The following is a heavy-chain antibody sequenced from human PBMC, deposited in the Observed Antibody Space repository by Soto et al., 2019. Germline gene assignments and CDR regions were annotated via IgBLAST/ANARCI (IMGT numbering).Heavy chain of an antibody. CDR1: GFTFSSYA. V-gene: IGHV3-23*01. CDR2: ISGSGGST. Sequence: GGSLRLSCAASGFTFSSYAMSWVRQAPGKGLEWVSAISGSGGSTYYADSVKGRFTISRDNSKNTLYLQMNSLRAEDTAVYYCAKDMGSYCSSTSCIYGMDVWGQGTTVTVSS. D-gene: IGHD2-2*01. J-gene: IGHJ6*02. CDR3: AKDMGSYCSSTSCIYGMDV.